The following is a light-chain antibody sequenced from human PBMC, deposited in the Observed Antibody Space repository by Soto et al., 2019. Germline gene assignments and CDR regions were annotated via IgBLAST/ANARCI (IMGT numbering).Light chain of an antibody. CDR1: SSDVGGYTY. Sequence: QSVLTQPRSVSGSPGQSVSISCTGTSSDVGGYTYVSWYQQHPGKAPKVMIYDVSKRPSGVPDRFSGSKSGNTASLTISGLQSEDEADYYCAAWDDSLNGYVFGTGTKLTVL. CDR2: DVS. V-gene: IGLV2-11*01. CDR3: AAWDDSLNGYV. J-gene: IGLJ1*01.